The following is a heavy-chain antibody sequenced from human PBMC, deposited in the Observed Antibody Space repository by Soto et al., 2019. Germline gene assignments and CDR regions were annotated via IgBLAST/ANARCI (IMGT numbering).Heavy chain of an antibody. CDR2: INNIGNT. D-gene: IGHD3-22*01. CDR1: GDSISNCGYS. V-gene: IGHV4-39*06. J-gene: IGHJ5*01. Sequence: PPETLAITFPVSGDSISNCGYSWSWIRQPPVKGLDLLGEINNIGNTNDNPSLKSRVTISVSTSKNQFPLKLNSVTAADTAVYYWAISVAMKVVVEGDAPDKYSLDSRGQRSLVIVSS. CDR3: AISVAMKVVVEGDAPDKYSLDS.